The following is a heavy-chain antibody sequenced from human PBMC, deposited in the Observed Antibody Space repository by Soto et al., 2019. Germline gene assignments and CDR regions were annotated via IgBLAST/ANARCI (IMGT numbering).Heavy chain of an antibody. D-gene: IGHD5-18*01. CDR3: AKETGYSYGFQPNALDV. Sequence: GASVKVSCKASGGTFSSYAMNWVRQAPGKGLEWVSIISSRGDRTSYAESVKGRFTISRDDSKNTLFLHMNSLGAEDTAVYYCAKETGYSYGFQPNALDVWGQGTTVTVSS. CDR2: ISSRGDRT. V-gene: IGHV3-23*01. J-gene: IGHJ6*02. CDR1: GGTFSSYA.